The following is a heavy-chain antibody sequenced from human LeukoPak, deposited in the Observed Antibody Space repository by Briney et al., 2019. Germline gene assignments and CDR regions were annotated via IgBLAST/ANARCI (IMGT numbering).Heavy chain of an antibody. J-gene: IGHJ3*02. Sequence: GGSLRLSCAASGFTFSSYEMNWVRQAPGKGLKWVSYISSSGSTIYYADSVKGRFTISRDNAKNSLYLQMNSLRAEDTAVYYCAREIIGGLAFDIWGQGTMVTVSS. D-gene: IGHD3-10*01. CDR1: GFTFSSYE. CDR3: AREIIGGLAFDI. V-gene: IGHV3-48*03. CDR2: ISSSGSTI.